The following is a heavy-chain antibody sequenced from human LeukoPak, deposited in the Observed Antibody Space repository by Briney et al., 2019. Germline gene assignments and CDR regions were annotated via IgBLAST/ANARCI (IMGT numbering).Heavy chain of an antibody. V-gene: IGHV1-18*01. Sequence: GASVKVPCKASGYTFTSYGISWVRQAPGQGLEWMGWISAYNGNTNYAQKLQGRVTVTTDTSTSTAYMELRSLRSDDTAVYYCARDIEEGSSSWYKRYYFDYWGQGTLVTVSS. CDR1: GYTFTSYG. J-gene: IGHJ4*02. CDR2: ISAYNGNT. D-gene: IGHD6-13*01. CDR3: ARDIEEGSSSWYKRYYFDY.